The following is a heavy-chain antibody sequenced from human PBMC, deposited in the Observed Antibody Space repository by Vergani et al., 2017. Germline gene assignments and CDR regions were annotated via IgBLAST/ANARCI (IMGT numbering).Heavy chain of an antibody. CDR1: GGTFSSYA. V-gene: IGHV1-69*01. CDR3: ASKNRLGYCTNGVCSPFDY. D-gene: IGHD2-8*01. Sequence: QVQLVQSGAEVKKPGSSMKVSCKASGGTFSSYAISWVRQAPGQGLEWMGGIIPIFGTANYAQKFQGRVTITADESTSTAYMELSSLRSEDTAVYYCASKNRLGYCTNGVCSPFDYWGQGTLVTVSS. J-gene: IGHJ4*02. CDR2: IIPIFGTA.